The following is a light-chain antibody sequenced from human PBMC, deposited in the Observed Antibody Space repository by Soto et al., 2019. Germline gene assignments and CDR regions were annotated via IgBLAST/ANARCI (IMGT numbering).Light chain of an antibody. Sequence: DIQMTQSPSTLSASVGDRVTITCRASQSISSWLAWYQQKPGKAPKLLIYDAFSLESGVPSRFSGSGSGTAFTLTISSLQPDDFATYYYQQYNSYSPMTFGQGTKVEIK. CDR1: QSISSW. J-gene: IGKJ1*01. CDR3: QQYNSYSPMT. V-gene: IGKV1-5*01. CDR2: DAF.